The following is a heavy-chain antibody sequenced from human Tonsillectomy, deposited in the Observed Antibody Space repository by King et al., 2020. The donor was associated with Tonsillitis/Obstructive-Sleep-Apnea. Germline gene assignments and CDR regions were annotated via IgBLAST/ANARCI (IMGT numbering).Heavy chain of an antibody. Sequence: VQLVESGGGLVKPGGSLRLSCAASGFTFSSYSMNWVRQAPGKGLEWVSSISSSSSYIYYADSVKGRFTISRDNAKNSLYLQMNSLRAEDTAVYYCARDRGDTSNYDYYYYYMDVWGKGTTVTVSS. CDR3: ARDRGDTSNYDYYYYYMDV. D-gene: IGHD4-11*01. CDR2: ISSSSSYI. V-gene: IGHV3-21*01. J-gene: IGHJ6*03. CDR1: GFTFSSYS.